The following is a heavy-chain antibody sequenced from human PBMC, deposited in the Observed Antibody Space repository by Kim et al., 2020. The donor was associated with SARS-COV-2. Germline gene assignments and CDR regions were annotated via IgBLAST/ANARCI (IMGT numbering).Heavy chain of an antibody. V-gene: IGHV3-33*01. CDR2: IWYDGSNK. CDR3: ARDWLLWFGEGRWPPYYYGMDV. J-gene: IGHJ6*02. Sequence: GGSLRLSCAASGFTFSSYGMHWVRQAPGKGLEWVAVIWYDGSNKYYADSVKGRFTISRDNSKNTLYLQMNSLRAEDTAVYYCARDWLLWFGEGRWPPYYYGMDVWGQGTTVTVSS. D-gene: IGHD3-10*01. CDR1: GFTFSSYG.